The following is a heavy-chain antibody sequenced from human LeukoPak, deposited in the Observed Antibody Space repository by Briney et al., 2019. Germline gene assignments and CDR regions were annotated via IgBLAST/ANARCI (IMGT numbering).Heavy chain of an antibody. CDR2: ISGSGGST. V-gene: IGHV3-23*01. J-gene: IGHJ4*02. D-gene: IGHD3-10*01. CDR3: AKGVGYGSGSYLDY. CDR1: GFTFSSYA. Sequence: SGGSLRLSCAASGFTFSSYAMSWVRQAPGKGLEWVSAISGSGGSTYYADSVKGRFTISRDNSKNTLYLQMNSLRAEDTAVYYCAKGVGYGSGSYLDYWGQGTLVTVSS.